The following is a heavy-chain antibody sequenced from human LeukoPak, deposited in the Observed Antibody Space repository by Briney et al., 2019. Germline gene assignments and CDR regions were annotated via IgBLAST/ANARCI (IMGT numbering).Heavy chain of an antibody. V-gene: IGHV4-30-4*01. J-gene: IGHJ4*02. CDR3: ARESLNGDSSVGPIPPDY. Sequence: PSETLSLTCTVSGGSISSGDYYWSWIRQPPGKGLEWIGYIYYSGSTYYNPSLKSRVTISVDTSKNQFSLKLSSVTAADTAVYYCARESLNGDSSVGPIPPDYWGQGTLVTVSS. CDR1: GGSISSGDYY. CDR2: IYYSGST. D-gene: IGHD4-17*01.